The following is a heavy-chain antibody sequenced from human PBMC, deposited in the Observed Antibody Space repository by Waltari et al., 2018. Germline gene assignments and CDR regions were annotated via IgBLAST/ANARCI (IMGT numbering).Heavy chain of an antibody. D-gene: IGHD2-2*01. Sequence: QVQLVQSGAEVKKPGASVKVSCKASGYTFTSYYMHWVRQAPGQGLEWMGIINPSGGSTSYAQKFQGRVTMTRDTSTSTVYMELSSLRSEDTAVYYCARAMRGYCSSTICSAIDYWGQGTLVTVSS. CDR1: GYTFTSYY. J-gene: IGHJ4*02. CDR3: ARAMRGYCSSTICSAIDY. V-gene: IGHV1-46*01. CDR2: INPSGGST.